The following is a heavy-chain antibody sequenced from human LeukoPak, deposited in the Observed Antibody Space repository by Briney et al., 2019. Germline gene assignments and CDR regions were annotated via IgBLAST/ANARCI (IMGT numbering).Heavy chain of an antibody. Sequence: SETLSLTCTVSGYSISSGYYWGWIRPPPGKGLEWIGAINHSGSTNYNPSLKSRVTISVDTSKNQFSLKLSAVTAADTAVYYCAKERLLAAAGPGAFDIWGQGTMVTVSS. CDR2: INHSGST. CDR3: AKERLLAAAGPGAFDI. V-gene: IGHV4-38-2*02. D-gene: IGHD6-13*01. CDR1: GYSISSGYY. J-gene: IGHJ3*02.